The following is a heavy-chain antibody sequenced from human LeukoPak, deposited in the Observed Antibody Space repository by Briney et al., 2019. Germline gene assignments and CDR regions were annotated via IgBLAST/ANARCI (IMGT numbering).Heavy chain of an antibody. V-gene: IGHV4-4*02. D-gene: IGHD3-3*01. CDR2: IYHAGST. J-gene: IGHJ4*02. CDR1: GASISSSNW. CDR3: ARERFWSGYLRAFDY. Sequence: SGTLSLTFTVSGASISSSNWWTWVRQPPGEALEWICEIYHAGSTKYNPSLRSRLTISVDKSKNSFSLSLTSVTAADTAVYYCARERFWSGYLRAFDYWGQGTLVTVSS.